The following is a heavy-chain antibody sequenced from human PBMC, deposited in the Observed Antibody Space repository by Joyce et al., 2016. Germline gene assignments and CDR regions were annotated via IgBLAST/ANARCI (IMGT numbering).Heavy chain of an antibody. J-gene: IGHJ4*02. CDR1: GFTFSSYA. CDR2: ISATGGST. V-gene: IGHV3-23*01. D-gene: IGHD3-10*01. CDR3: AKSSGSGSTYYFDF. Sequence: EVQLLESGGGLVQPGGSPRLSCAASGFTFSSYAMNWVRQSPVKGMEWVSAISATGGSTCYADSVKGRFTISRDSSKNTLYLQMNSLRAEDTAVYYCAKSSGSGSTYYFDFWGQGTLVTVSS.